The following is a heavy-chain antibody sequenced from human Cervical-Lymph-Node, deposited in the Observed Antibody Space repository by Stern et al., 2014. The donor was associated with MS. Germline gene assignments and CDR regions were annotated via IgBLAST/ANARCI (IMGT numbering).Heavy chain of an antibody. D-gene: IGHD3-16*01. CDR1: GYSFANFW. CDR3: ARRGLGYDGADH. V-gene: IGHV5-51*04. CDR2: IYPGDPET. J-gene: IGHJ4*02. Sequence: QLVQSGAEVRKPGESLKISCKVSGYSFANFWIGWVRQVPGKGLEWMGSIYPGDPETRYHPSFQGHVTLSAHEHIRTADLQWSSLKASDTGIYYCARRGLGYDGADHWGQGALVTVSS.